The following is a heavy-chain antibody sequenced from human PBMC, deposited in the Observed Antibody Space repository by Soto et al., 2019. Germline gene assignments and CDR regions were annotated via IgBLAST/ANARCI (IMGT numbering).Heavy chain of an antibody. CDR2: INVDNGNT. CDR1: GYTFTTYA. V-gene: IGHV1-3*01. Sequence: QIQLVQSGADVRKPGASVKVSCTASGYTFTTYAMHWVRQAPGQRPEWMGWINVDNGNTKYSPNFQGRVTITRDTAASTAYMELSGLTYGDTGVYFCARDGRYRYASDSHYGMDVWGQGTTVIVSS. J-gene: IGHJ6*02. CDR3: ARDGRYRYASDSHYGMDV. D-gene: IGHD3-16*02.